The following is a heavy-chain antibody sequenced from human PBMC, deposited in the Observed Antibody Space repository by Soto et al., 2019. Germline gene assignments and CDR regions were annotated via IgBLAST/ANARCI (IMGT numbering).Heavy chain of an antibody. CDR1: GYSISIGYY. Sequence: PSDPLSLTCAVTGYSISIGYYCGGPRQPPGQGLEWFRSIYHGLNTYYNPSVNSRVTLSIDMTNNHISLILNSVTAADSAGYYCARLGPRVPYDYDSSPYTFVHAFDPWGQGTLVTVSS. CDR2: IYHGLNT. D-gene: IGHD3-22*01. J-gene: IGHJ5*02. V-gene: IGHV4-38-2*01. CDR3: ARLGPRVPYDYDSSPYTFVHAFDP.